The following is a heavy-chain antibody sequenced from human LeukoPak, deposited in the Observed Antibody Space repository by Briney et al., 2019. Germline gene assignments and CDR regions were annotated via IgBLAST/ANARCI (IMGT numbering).Heavy chain of an antibody. D-gene: IGHD1-26*01. V-gene: IGHV3-23*01. Sequence: GGSLRLSCAASGFTFSSYAMSWVRQAPGKGLEWVSAISGSGGSTYYADSVKGRFTISRDNSKNTLYLQMNSLRAEDTAVYYCARAPLWGSVGASYFDYWGQGTLVTVSS. J-gene: IGHJ4*02. CDR3: ARAPLWGSVGASYFDY. CDR2: ISGSGGST. CDR1: GFTFSSYA.